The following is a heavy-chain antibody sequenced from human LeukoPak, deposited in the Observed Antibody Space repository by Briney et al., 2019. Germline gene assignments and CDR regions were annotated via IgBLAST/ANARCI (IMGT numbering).Heavy chain of an antibody. Sequence: ASVKVSCKASGYTFTYYYMHWVRQAPGQGLEWMGWINPNTGGTTYALKFQGRVTMTRATSISTAYMELSRLRSDDTAVYYCARDCSSTTCYPYWGQGTLVTVSS. D-gene: IGHD2-2*01. J-gene: IGHJ4*02. CDR3: ARDCSSTTCYPY. CDR1: GYTFTYYY. CDR2: INPNTGGT. V-gene: IGHV1-2*02.